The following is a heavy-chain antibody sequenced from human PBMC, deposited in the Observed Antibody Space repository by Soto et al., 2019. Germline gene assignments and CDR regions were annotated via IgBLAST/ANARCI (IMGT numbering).Heavy chain of an antibody. Sequence: ASVKVSCKASGYTFTSYAMHWVRQAPGQRLEWMGWINTGKGNTKYSQKFQGRVTITSDTSASTAYMELSSLRSEDTAMYYCARAGDDCSAAKCYVIDSWGQGTLVTVSS. D-gene: IGHD2-2*01. CDR1: GYTFTSYA. CDR3: ARAGDDCSAAKCYVIDS. V-gene: IGHV1-3*04. J-gene: IGHJ4*02. CDR2: INTGKGNT.